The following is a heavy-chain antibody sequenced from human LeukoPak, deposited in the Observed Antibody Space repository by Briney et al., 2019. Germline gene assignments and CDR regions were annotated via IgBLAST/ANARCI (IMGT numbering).Heavy chain of an antibody. V-gene: IGHV4-30-2*01. CDR3: ARGRDGYLDY. J-gene: IGHJ4*02. Sequence: SETLSLTCAVSGGSISSGGYSWSWIRQPPGKGLEWIGYIYHSGSTYYNPSLKSRVTISVGRSKNQFSLKLSSVTAADTAVYYCARGRDGYLDYWGQGTLVTVSS. CDR2: IYHSGST. CDR1: GGSISSGGYS. D-gene: IGHD5-24*01.